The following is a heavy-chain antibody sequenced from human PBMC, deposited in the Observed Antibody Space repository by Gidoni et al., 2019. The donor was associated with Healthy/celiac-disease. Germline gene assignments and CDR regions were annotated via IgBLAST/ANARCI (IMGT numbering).Heavy chain of an antibody. D-gene: IGHD2-2*01. V-gene: IGHV4-34*01. CDR3: ARGMGYCSSTSCYAGMTALYY. J-gene: IGHJ4*02. CDR2: INHSGIT. Sequence: QVQLQQWGAGLLKPSETLSLNCAAYGGSFSGYYWSWIRQPPGKGLEWIGEINHSGITNYTPSLKSRVTISVETSKNQFSLKLSSVTAADTAVYYCARGMGYCSSTSCYAGMTALYYWGQGTLVTVAS. CDR1: GGSFSGYY.